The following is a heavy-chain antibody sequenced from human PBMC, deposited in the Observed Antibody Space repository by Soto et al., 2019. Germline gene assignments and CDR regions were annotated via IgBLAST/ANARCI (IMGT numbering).Heavy chain of an antibody. V-gene: IGHV3-33*01. J-gene: IGHJ6*02. CDR1: GFTFSSYG. CDR3: ARDGPHYYGSGTSPYYGMDV. D-gene: IGHD3-10*01. CDR2: IWYDGSNK. Sequence: PGGSLRLSCAASGFTFSSYGMHWVRQAPGKGLEWVAVIWYDGSNKYYADSVKGRFTISRDNSKNTLYLQMNSLRAEDTAVYYCARDGPHYYGSGTSPYYGMDVWGQGTTVTVSS.